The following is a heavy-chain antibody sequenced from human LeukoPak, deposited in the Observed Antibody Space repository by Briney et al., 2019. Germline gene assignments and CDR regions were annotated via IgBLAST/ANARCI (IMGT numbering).Heavy chain of an antibody. CDR2: VWYDESNK. D-gene: IGHD3-22*01. CDR1: GFTFRSYD. Sequence: GGSLRLSCAASGFTFRSYDMHWVRQAPGKGLEWVAVVWYDESNKYYVDSVKGRFTISRDNSKNTLYLQMNCLRVEDTALYYCAREDSSGAFDIWGQGTMVTVSS. V-gene: IGHV3-33*01. J-gene: IGHJ3*02. CDR3: AREDSSGAFDI.